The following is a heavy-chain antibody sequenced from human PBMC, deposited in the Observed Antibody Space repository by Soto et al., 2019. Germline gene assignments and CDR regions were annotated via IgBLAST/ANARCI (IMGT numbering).Heavy chain of an antibody. V-gene: IGHV3-7*03. Sequence: HPGGSLRLSCAASGFTFSSYWMSWVRQAPGKGLEWVANIKQDGSEKYYVDSVKGRFTITRDNAKNSLYLQMNSLRAEDTAVYYCARARDLGYSSSRYFDYWGQGTLVTVSS. CDR3: ARARDLGYSSSRYFDY. CDR1: GFTFSSYW. CDR2: IKQDGSEK. J-gene: IGHJ4*02. D-gene: IGHD6-6*01.